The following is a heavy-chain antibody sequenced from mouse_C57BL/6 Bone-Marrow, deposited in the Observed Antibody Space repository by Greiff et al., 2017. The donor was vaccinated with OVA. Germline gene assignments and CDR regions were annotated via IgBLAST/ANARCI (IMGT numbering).Heavy chain of an antibody. V-gene: IGHV1-55*01. J-gene: IGHJ1*03. D-gene: IGHD2-4*01. Sequence: QVQLQQPGAELVKPGASVKMSCKASGYTFTSYWITWVKQRPGQGLEWIGDIYPGSGSTNYNEKFKSKATLTVDTSSSTAYMQLSSLTSEDSAVYYCARCPLYYDYDYWYFDVWGTGTTVTVSS. CDR3: ARCPLYYDYDYWYFDV. CDR1: GYTFTSYW. CDR2: IYPGSGST.